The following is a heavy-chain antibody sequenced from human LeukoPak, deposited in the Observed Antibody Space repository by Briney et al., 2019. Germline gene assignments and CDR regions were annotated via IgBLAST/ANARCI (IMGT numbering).Heavy chain of an antibody. D-gene: IGHD6-19*01. CDR3: ARDPPHSSGPTSPCFEY. CDR2: VSTYNGNT. CDR1: GGTFSSYA. J-gene: IGHJ4*02. V-gene: IGHV1-18*01. Sequence: ASVTVSCKASGGTFSSYAISWVRQAPGQGPEWMGWVSTYNGNTNYAQKFQGRVTMTTDTSTSTAYMELRSLRADDTAVYYCARDPPHSSGPTSPCFEYWGQGTLVTVSS.